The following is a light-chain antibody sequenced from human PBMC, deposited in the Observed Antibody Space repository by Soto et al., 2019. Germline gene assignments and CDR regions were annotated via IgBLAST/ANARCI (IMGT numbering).Light chain of an antibody. CDR2: GNS. CDR1: SSNIGAGYD. V-gene: IGLV1-40*01. J-gene: IGLJ1*01. CDR3: KSYDSSLSGSGV. Sequence: QSVLTQPPSVSGAPGQMVTISCTGSSSNIGAGYDVHWYQQLPGTAPKLLIYGNSNRPSGVPDRFSGSKSGTSASLAITGLQAEDEADHYCKSYDSSLSGSGVFGTGTKVTVL.